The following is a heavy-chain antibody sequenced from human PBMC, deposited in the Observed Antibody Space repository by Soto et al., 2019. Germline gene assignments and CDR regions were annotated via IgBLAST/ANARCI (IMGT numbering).Heavy chain of an antibody. D-gene: IGHD3-16*01. CDR2: IFYRGIT. J-gene: IGHJ4*02. CDR1: GASITSSY. V-gene: IGHV4-59*12. Sequence: QVQLQESGPGLVKPSETLSLTCSVSGASITSSYWSWIRQSPGKGLEWIGYIFYRGITNYNPSLGSRVTMSVDTYKNQLSLNMPSMTAADTAVYYCARTPYRLALGKVLCYFDHWGQGTLVTVSS. CDR3: ARTPYRLALGKVLCYFDH.